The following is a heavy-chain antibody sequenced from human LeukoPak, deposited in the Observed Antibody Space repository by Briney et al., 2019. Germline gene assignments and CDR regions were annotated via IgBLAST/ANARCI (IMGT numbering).Heavy chain of an antibody. D-gene: IGHD6-19*01. J-gene: IGHJ4*02. CDR1: EFTFSSYS. CDR2: ISSSSSYI. CDR3: ASIAVAGIDY. Sequence: GGSLRLSCAASEFTFSSYSMNWVRQAPGKGLEWVSSISSSSSYIYYADSVKGRFTISRDNAKNSLYLQMNSLRAEDTAVYYCASIAVAGIDYWGQGTLVTVSS. V-gene: IGHV3-21*01.